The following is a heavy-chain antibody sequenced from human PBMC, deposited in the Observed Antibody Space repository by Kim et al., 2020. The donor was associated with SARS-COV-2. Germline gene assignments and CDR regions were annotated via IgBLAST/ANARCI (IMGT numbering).Heavy chain of an antibody. CDR3: ARGEVYSSSTPLGDY. J-gene: IGHJ4*01. V-gene: IGHV4-38-2*02. CDR2: IYHSGST. D-gene: IGHD6-13*01. CDR1: GYSISSGYY. Sequence: SETLSLTCTVSGYSISSGYYWGWIRQPPGKGLEWIGSIYHSGSTYYNPSLKSRVTISVDTSKNQFSLKLSSVTAADTAVYYCARGEVYSSSTPLGDYWG.